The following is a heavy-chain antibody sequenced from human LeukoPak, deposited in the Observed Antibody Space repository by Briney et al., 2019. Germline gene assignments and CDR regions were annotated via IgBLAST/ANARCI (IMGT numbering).Heavy chain of an antibody. J-gene: IGHJ6*04. CDR1: GVTFSSYE. V-gene: IGHV3-48*03. CDR2: ISSSGSTI. CDR3: AELGITMIGGV. Sequence: SGRSPRLSCAASGVTFSSYEINSVRQAPGKWLEWVSYISSSGSTIYYADSVKGRFTISRDNAKNSLYLQMNSLRAEDTAVYYCAELGITMIGGVWGKGTTVTISS. D-gene: IGHD3-10*02.